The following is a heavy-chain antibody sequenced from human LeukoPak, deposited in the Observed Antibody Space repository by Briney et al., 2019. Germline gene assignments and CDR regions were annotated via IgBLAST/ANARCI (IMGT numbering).Heavy chain of an antibody. J-gene: IGHJ4*02. CDR2: INHSGST. D-gene: IGHD2-2*01. CDR1: GGSFSGYY. Sequence: SETLSLTCAVYGGSFSGYYWSWIRQPPGKGLEWIGEINHSGSTNYNPSLKSRVTISVDTSKNQFSLKLSSVTAADTAVYYCARVRDIVVVPAAKRGSGVPFDYWGQGTLVTVSS. CDR3: ARVRDIVVVPAAKRGSGVPFDY. V-gene: IGHV4-34*01.